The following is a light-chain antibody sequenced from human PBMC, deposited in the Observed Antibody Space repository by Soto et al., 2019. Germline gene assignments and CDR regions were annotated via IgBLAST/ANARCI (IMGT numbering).Light chain of an antibody. Sequence: EIVLTQSPGTLSLSPGERATLSCRASQSVSNNYLAWYQQKPGQAPRLHIYGASDRATGIPDRFSGRGSGTEFTLTISGLQSEDFAVYYCQHYNNWPPSTFGQGTRLEIK. V-gene: IGKV3D-15*01. CDR2: GAS. J-gene: IGKJ5*01. CDR3: QHYNNWPPST. CDR1: QSVSNN.